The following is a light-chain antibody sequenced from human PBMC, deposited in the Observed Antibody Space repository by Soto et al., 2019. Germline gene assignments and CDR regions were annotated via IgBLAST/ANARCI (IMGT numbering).Light chain of an antibody. V-gene: IGKV3-11*01. CDR2: DAS. CDR1: QSVSSY. J-gene: IGKJ5*01. Sequence: EIVLTQSPATLSLSPGERATLSCRARQSVSSYLAWYPQKPGQAPRLLIYDASNRATGIPARVRGSWSGNGFPLTLRSLEPEDFAVYDGQQRSNWPITFGQGTRLEIK. CDR3: QQRSNWPIT.